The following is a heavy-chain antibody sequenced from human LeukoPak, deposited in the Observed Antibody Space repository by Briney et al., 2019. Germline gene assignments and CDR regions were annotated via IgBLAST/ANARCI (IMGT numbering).Heavy chain of an antibody. D-gene: IGHD3-22*01. V-gene: IGHV1-69*04. CDR1: GYSFSSYD. CDR3: ARKASSGPAPYYYMDV. CDR2: IIPILGIA. Sequence: SVKVSCKASGYSFSSYDVGWVRQATGQGLEWMGRIIPILGIANYAQKFQGRVTITADESTSTAYMELSSLRSEDTAVYYCARKASSGPAPYYYMDVWGKGTTVTVSS. J-gene: IGHJ6*03.